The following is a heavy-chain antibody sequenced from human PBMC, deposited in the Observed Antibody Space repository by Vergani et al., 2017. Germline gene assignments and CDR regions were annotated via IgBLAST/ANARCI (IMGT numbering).Heavy chain of an antibody. D-gene: IGHD2-15*01. CDR3: ARSSPIVVVVAATRPGDYYGMDV. J-gene: IGHJ6*02. Sequence: QVQLVQSGAEVKKPGASVKVSCKASGYTFTSYDINWVRQATGQGLEWMGWMNPNSGNTGYAQKFQGRVTMTRNTSISTAYMELSSLRSEDTAVYYCARSSPIVVVVAATRPGDYYGMDVWGQGP. V-gene: IGHV1-8*01. CDR2: MNPNSGNT. CDR1: GYTFTSYD.